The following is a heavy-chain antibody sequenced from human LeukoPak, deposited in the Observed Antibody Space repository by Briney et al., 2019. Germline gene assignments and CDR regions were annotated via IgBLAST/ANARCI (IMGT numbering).Heavy chain of an antibody. CDR2: IYHSGST. CDR1: GYSISSGYY. D-gene: IGHD3-9*01. Sequence: SETLSLTCTVSGYSISSGYYWGWIRQPPGKGLEWIGSIYHSGSTYYNPSLKSRVTMSVDTSKNQFSLKLSSVTAADTAVYYCARTTNYDISLMDVWGKGTTVTISS. CDR3: ARTTNYDISLMDV. J-gene: IGHJ6*04. V-gene: IGHV4-38-2*02.